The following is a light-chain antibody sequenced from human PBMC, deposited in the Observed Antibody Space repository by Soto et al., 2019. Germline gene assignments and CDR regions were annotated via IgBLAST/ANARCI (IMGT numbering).Light chain of an antibody. Sequence: DIQMTQSPSTMAASVGDRVTITCRASQDISSYLAWYQQKPGKAPKLLIYVASTLQSGVPSRFSGSGSGTEFTLTISSLQPEDFATYYCQQLNNYPRTFGQGTKVDIK. CDR1: QDISSY. J-gene: IGKJ1*01. V-gene: IGKV1-9*01. CDR2: VAS. CDR3: QQLNNYPRT.